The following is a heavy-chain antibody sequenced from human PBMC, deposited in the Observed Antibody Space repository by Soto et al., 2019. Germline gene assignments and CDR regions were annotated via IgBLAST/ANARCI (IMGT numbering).Heavy chain of an antibody. J-gene: IGHJ4*01. CDR2: IYYSGST. V-gene: IGHV4-30-4*01. CDR1: GGSISSGDYS. Sequence: SETLSLTFTVSGGSISSGDYSWSWIRQPPGKGLEWIGYIYYSGSTYYNPSLKSRVTISVDKSKNQFSLKLSSVTAADTAVYYCARVSLRSGSYPFDYWGHGTLVTVPS. CDR3: ARVSLRSGSYPFDY. D-gene: IGHD1-26*01.